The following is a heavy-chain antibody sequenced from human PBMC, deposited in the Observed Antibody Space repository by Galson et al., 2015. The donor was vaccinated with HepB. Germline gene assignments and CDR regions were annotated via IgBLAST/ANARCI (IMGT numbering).Heavy chain of an antibody. CDR1: GYNFRDFE. CDR3: ASEGPRGGYNGY. CDR2: ISPYNGET. Sequence: SVKVSCKASGYNFRDFEINWVRQAPGQGLEWMGWISPYNGETTYAHSLQGRLTLTTYTSTTTAYTELRSPRSDDTAVYYCASEGPRGGYNGYWGQGTLVTVSS. V-gene: IGHV1-18*01. J-gene: IGHJ4*02. D-gene: IGHD5-24*01.